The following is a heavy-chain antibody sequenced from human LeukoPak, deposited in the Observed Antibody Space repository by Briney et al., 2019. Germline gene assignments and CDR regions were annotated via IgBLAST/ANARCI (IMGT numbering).Heavy chain of an antibody. J-gene: IGHJ5*02. CDR3: ARGADTGYSSDS. CDR2: INSDARST. V-gene: IGHV3-74*01. Sequence: GGSLRLSCAASGFTFSNYWMHWVRQAPGKGLVWVSRINSDARSTSYADSVKGRFTISRDNAKNTLYPQMNSLGAEDTAVYYCARGADTGYSSDSWGQGTLVTVSS. CDR1: GFTFSNYW. D-gene: IGHD6-19*01.